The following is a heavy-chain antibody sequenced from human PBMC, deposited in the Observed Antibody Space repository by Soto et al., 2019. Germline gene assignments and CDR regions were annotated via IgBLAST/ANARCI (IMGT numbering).Heavy chain of an antibody. Sequence: QVQLVQSGAEVQKPGSSVKVSCKASGGTFSSYAISWVRQAPGQGLEWMGGIIPIFGTANYAQKFQGRVTITADESTSTAYMELSSLRSEDTAVYYCARSGPMSSSWYSVGDYYYYYGMDVWGQGTTVTVSS. CDR1: GGTFSSYA. V-gene: IGHV1-69*01. CDR2: IIPIFGTA. CDR3: ARSGPMSSSWYSVGDYYYYYGMDV. D-gene: IGHD6-13*01. J-gene: IGHJ6*02.